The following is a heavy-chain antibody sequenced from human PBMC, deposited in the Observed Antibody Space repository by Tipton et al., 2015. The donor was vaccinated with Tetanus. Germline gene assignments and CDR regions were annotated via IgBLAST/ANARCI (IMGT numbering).Heavy chain of an antibody. CDR1: GYNFSHYS. J-gene: IGHJ2*01. D-gene: IGHD3-9*01. CDR2: IDPRDSES. CDR3: ARRRSAILSGAYHWYFDL. Sequence: QSGPEVKKPGESLKISCQVSGYNFSHYSIGWVRQMAGKGLEWVGIIDPRDSESRYGPSFQGQVIISADKSISTAYLQWGSLKASDTAIYYCARRRSAILSGAYHWYFDLWGRGTMVTVSS. V-gene: IGHV5-51*01.